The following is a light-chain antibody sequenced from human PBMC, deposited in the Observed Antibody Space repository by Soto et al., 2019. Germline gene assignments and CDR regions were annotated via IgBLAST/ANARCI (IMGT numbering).Light chain of an antibody. CDR2: DAT. CDR1: QSISSY. CDR3: QQSDVSTRT. V-gene: IGKV1-39*01. J-gene: IGKJ1*01. Sequence: DIQLAKPPSCLSASVGDRVTITWRARQSISSYLNWYQQRPGKDPDLLMYDATRLHSGVPPRFSGSGYGTDFTLTITSLQLEEFATYYCQQSDVSTRTFGQGTKLEI.